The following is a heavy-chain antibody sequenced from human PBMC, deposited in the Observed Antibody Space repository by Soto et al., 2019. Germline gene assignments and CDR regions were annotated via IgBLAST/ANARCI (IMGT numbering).Heavy chain of an antibody. D-gene: IGHD3-22*01. CDR2: IIPIFGTA. V-gene: IGHV1-69*13. Sequence: SVKVSCKASGGTFSSYAISWVRQAPGQGLEWMGGIIPIFGTANYAQKFQGRVTITADESTSTAYMELSSLRSEDTAVYYCARRYYYDSRVDPWGQGTLVTVSS. J-gene: IGHJ5*02. CDR1: GGTFSSYA. CDR3: ARRYYYDSRVDP.